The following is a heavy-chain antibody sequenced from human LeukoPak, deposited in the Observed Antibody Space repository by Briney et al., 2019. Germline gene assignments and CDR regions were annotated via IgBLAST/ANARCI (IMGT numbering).Heavy chain of an antibody. CDR3: AKEQQLWLLGYFDY. J-gene: IGHJ4*02. CDR1: GFTFSSYA. D-gene: IGHD5-18*01. V-gene: IGHV3-23*01. CDR2: ISGSGGST. Sequence: GGSLRLSCAASGFTFSSYAMSWVHQAPGKGLEWVSTISGSGGSTDYAESVKGRFTISRDNSKNTLYPQMNSLRAEDTAVYYCAKEQQLWLLGYFDYWGQGALVTVSS.